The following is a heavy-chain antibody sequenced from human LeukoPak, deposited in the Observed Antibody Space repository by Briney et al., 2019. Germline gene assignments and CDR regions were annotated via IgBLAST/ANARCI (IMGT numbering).Heavy chain of an antibody. J-gene: IGHJ3*02. Sequence: SVKVSCKASGFTFTSSAMQWVRQARGQRLEWIGWIVVSSGNTNYAQKFQERVTITRDMSTSTAYMELSSLRSEDTAVYYCAADIVVVTATRDLDAFDIWGQGTMVTVSS. CDR2: IVVSSGNT. CDR1: GFTFTSSA. V-gene: IGHV1-58*02. CDR3: AADIVVVTATRDLDAFDI. D-gene: IGHD2-21*02.